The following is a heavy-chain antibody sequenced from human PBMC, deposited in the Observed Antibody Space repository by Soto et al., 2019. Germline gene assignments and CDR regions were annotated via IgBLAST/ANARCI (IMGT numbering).Heavy chain of an antibody. D-gene: IGHD3-3*01. CDR1: GGSVNGYY. Sequence: SETLSLTCAVYGGSVNGYYWNWIRRPPGKGLEWIGEINHTGGTHYNPSLKSRVTMSVDTSKNQFSLRLSSVTAADTAIYYCATRTTVFGLLIPPFDPWGQGTQVTVSS. V-gene: IGHV4-34*01. J-gene: IGHJ5*02. CDR2: INHTGGT. CDR3: ATRTTVFGLLIPPFDP.